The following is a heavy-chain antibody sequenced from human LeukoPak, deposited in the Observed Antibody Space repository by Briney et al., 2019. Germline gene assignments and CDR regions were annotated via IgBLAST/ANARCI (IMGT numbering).Heavy chain of an antibody. V-gene: IGHV1-2*02. CDR2: INPNSGGT. J-gene: IGHJ4*02. D-gene: IGHD1-26*01. Sequence: ASVKVSCKASGYTLTGYYIHWVRQAPGQGLEWMGWINPNSGGTNYAQTFQGRVTMTRDTSISTAYMELSRLRSNATAVYYCASRPDVGATADYWGQGTLVTVSS. CDR3: ASRPDVGATADY. CDR1: GYTLTGYY.